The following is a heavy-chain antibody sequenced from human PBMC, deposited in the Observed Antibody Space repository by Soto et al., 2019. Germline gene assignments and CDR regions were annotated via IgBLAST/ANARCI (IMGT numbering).Heavy chain of an antibody. CDR3: AKGSVLSHWYFDL. D-gene: IGHD3-16*01. Sequence: EVQLLESGGGLVQPGGSLRLSCAVSGFTFSSYAMSWVRRAPGKGLEWVSAVGGSDPNSYYADSVKGRFTISRDISKNTLYLQMNSLRDEDTALYYCAKGSVLSHWYFDLWGRGTLVTVSS. J-gene: IGHJ2*01. CDR2: VGGSDPNS. V-gene: IGHV3-23*01. CDR1: GFTFSSYA.